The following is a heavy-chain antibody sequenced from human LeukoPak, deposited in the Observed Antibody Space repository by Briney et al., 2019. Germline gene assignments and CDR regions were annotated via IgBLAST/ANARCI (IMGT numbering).Heavy chain of an antibody. J-gene: IGHJ6*02. CDR1: GFTFSSYW. D-gene: IGHD3-22*01. CDR3: ARQYSSGMDV. CDR2: IKSDGGTT. Sequence: GGSLRLSCAASGFTFSSYWMHWVRQAPGKGLVWVSRIKSDGGTTNYADSVMGRFTILRDNAKNTLYLQMNSLRAEDTAVYYCARQYSSGMDVWGQGPTLTVSS. V-gene: IGHV3-74*01.